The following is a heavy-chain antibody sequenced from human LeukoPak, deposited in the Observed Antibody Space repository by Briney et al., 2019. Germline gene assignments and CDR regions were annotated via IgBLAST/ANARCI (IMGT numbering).Heavy chain of an antibody. CDR2: IRYDGSNK. J-gene: IGHJ3*02. D-gene: IGHD6-13*01. CDR1: QFTFSTYG. CDR3: ALRRYSSSPSAFDI. Sequence: QSGGSLRLSCAASQFTFSTYGIHWVRQAPGKGLEWVAFIRYDGSNKYYADSVKGRFTISRDNSKNTLYLQMNSLRAEDTAVYYCALRRYSSSPSAFDIWGQGTMVTVSS. V-gene: IGHV3-30*02.